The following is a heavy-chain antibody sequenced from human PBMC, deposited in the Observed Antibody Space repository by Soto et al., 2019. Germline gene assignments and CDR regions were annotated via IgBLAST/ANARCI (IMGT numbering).Heavy chain of an antibody. CDR1: GGSISSGGYS. Sequence: SETLSLTCAVSGGSISSGGYSWSWIRQPPGKGLEWIGYIYHSGSTYYNPSLKSRVTISVDRSKNQFSLKLSSVTAADTAVYYCARVAGRKYNWFDPWGQGTLVTVSS. CDR2: IYHSGST. J-gene: IGHJ5*02. V-gene: IGHV4-30-2*01. D-gene: IGHD6-13*01. CDR3: ARVAGRKYNWFDP.